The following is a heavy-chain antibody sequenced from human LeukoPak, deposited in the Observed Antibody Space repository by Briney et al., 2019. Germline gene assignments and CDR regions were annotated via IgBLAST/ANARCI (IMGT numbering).Heavy chain of an antibody. J-gene: IGHJ3*02. CDR3: ARIYGRGAFVI. Sequence: SETLSLTCAVYGGSFSGYYWSWIRQTPGKGLEWIGEINHSGSTNYNPSPKSRVTISVDTSKNQFSLKLSSVTAADTAVYYCARIYGRGAFVIWGQGTMVTVSS. CDR2: INHSGST. V-gene: IGHV4-34*01. CDR1: GGSFSGYY. D-gene: IGHD5-12*01.